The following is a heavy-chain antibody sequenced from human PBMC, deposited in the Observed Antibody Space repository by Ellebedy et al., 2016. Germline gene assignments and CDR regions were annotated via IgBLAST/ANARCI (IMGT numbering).Heavy chain of an antibody. Sequence: GESLKISCAASGFTFSTYNMNWVRQAPGKGLECVSYISSSSSAIYYADSVRGRFTISRDNAKNSLYLQMNSLTDEDTAVYYCAGEANRQAGLGWGQGTLVTVSS. CDR2: ISSSSSAI. D-gene: IGHD3/OR15-3a*01. CDR3: AGEANRQAGLG. V-gene: IGHV3-48*02. J-gene: IGHJ4*02. CDR1: GFTFSTYN.